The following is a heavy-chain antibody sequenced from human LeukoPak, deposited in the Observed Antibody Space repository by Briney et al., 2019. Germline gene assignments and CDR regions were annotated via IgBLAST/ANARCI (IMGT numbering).Heavy chain of an antibody. Sequence: ASVKVSCKASGYTLTGYYMHWVRQAPGQGLEWMGWMNPNSGGTNYAQKFQGRVTMTRDTSISTAYMELSRLRSDDTAVYYCARDIVGGTVAGTFDWGQGTLVTVSS. V-gene: IGHV1-2*02. D-gene: IGHD6-19*01. CDR3: ARDIVGGTVAGTFD. J-gene: IGHJ4*02. CDR2: MNPNSGGT. CDR1: GYTLTGYY.